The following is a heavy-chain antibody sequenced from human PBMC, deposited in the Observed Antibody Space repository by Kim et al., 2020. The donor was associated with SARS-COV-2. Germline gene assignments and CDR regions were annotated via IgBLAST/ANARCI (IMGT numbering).Heavy chain of an antibody. J-gene: IGHJ5*02. CDR2: INAGNGNT. V-gene: IGHV1-3*01. Sequence: ASVKVSCKASGYTFTSYAMHWVRQAPGQRLEWMGWINAGNGNTKYSQKFQGRVTITRDTSASTAYMELTSLRSEDTAVYYCARGADLGSGPFVVVTAIDYNWFDPWGQGTLVTVSS. CDR3: ARGADLGSGPFVVVTAIDYNWFDP. CDR1: GYTFTSYA. D-gene: IGHD2-21*02.